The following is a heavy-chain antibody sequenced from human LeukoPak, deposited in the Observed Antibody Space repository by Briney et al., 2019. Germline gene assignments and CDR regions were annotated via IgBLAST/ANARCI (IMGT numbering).Heavy chain of an antibody. CDR2: ISYDGSNK. Sequence: GGSLRLSCAASGFTFSSYSMNWVRQAPGKGLEWVAVISYDGSNKYYADSVKGRFTISRDNSKNTLYLQMNSLRAEDTAVYYCARVMGGYDNYWGQGTLVTVSS. CDR1: GFTFSSYS. V-gene: IGHV3-30*03. J-gene: IGHJ4*02. CDR3: ARVMGGYDNY. D-gene: IGHD5-12*01.